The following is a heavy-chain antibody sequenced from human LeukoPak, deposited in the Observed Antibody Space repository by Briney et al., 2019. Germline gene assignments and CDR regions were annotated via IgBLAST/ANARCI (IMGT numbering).Heavy chain of an antibody. V-gene: IGHV3-53*04. CDR1: GFIVSSNY. J-gene: IGHJ3*02. D-gene: IGHD1-26*01. CDR3: AGIVGATDAFDI. Sequence: GGSLRLSCAASGFIVSSNYMNWVSQPPGKGLEWLSVIYSGGSTYYAGSVKGRFTVFRHNSQNTLFFQLNSLRAQDTAVYYCAGIVGATDAFDIWGQGTMVTVRS. CDR2: IYSGGST.